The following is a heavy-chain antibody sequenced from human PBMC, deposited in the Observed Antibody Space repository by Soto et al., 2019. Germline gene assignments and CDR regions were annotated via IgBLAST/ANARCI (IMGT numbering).Heavy chain of an antibody. CDR2: ISSNGGST. D-gene: IGHD5-12*01. CDR1: GFTFSSYA. CDR3: VKGMDGWLQSFRTVEYFQH. J-gene: IGHJ1*01. Sequence: GGSLRLSCSASGFTFSSYAMHWVRQAPGKGLEYVSAISSNGGSTYYADSVKGRFTISRDNSKNTLYLQMSSLRAEDTAVYYCVKGMDGWLQSFRTVEYFQHWGQGTLVTVSS. V-gene: IGHV3-64D*06.